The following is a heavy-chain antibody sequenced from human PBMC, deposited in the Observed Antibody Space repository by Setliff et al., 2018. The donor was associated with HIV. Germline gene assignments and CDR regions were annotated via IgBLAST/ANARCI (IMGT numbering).Heavy chain of an antibody. CDR1: GYTFTRYF. D-gene: IGHD1-26*01. J-gene: IGHJ4*02. CDR2: INPSGGST. Sequence: RASVKVSCKASGYTFTRYFMHCVRQAPGQGLEWLGMINPSGGSTWYAQKFQGRVTMTGDTSTNTLYMELSSLRSEDTAVYYCARGWEGGMDYGGQGTLVTVSS. V-gene: IGHV1-46*01. CDR3: ARGWEGGMDY.